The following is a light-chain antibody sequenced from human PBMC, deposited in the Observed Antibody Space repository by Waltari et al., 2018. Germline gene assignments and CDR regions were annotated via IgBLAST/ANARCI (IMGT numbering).Light chain of an antibody. CDR3: QAWDNRIVV. Sequence: SYELSQSPSVSVSSGQPATITCSGQHLGDKYSCWYQKKPGQSPVLLIYQDDKRPSGIPGRFSGSNSGNTATLTISETQPVDEAEYYCQAWDNRIVVFGGGTNLTVL. CDR2: QDD. V-gene: IGLV3-1*01. J-gene: IGLJ2*01. CDR1: HLGDKY.